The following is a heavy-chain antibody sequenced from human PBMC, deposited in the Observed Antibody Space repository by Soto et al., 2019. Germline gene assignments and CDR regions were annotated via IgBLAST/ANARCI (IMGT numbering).Heavy chain of an antibody. CDR3: ARSQRYSGSYIDY. CDR2: IYPGDSEI. CDR1: GYSFTNYW. J-gene: IGHJ4*02. D-gene: IGHD1-26*01. V-gene: IGHV5-51*01. Sequence: SLKISCKVSGYSFTNYWIGWVRQMPGKGLEWMAIIYPGDSEIRYSPSFQGQVTISADKSISTAYLQWSSLKASDTAIYYCARSQRYSGSYIDYWGLGTLVTVSS.